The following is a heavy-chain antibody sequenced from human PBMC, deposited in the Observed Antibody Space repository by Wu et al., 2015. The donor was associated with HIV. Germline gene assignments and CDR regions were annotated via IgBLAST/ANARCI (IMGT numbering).Heavy chain of an antibody. V-gene: IGHV1-18*01. D-gene: IGHD6-19*01. CDR3: ARGLVAVSYFDY. Sequence: QVQLVQSGAEVKKPGASVKVSCKASGYTFSNYGITWVRQAPGQGLEWMGWISTYNGNTKYVQKLQGRVTMTTDTSTSTAYMELRSLRSDDTAVYYCARGLVAVSYFDYWGQGTLVTVSS. J-gene: IGHJ4*02. CDR2: ISTYNGNT. CDR1: GYTFSNYG.